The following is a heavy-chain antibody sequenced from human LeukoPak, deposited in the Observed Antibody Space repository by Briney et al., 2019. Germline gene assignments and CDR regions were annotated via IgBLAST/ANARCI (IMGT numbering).Heavy chain of an antibody. D-gene: IGHD6-19*01. V-gene: IGHV3-30*02. Sequence: PGGSLRLSCGASGFTFSNYGMLWVRQAPGKGLDWVAFIRYDGNNKLYADSVKGRFTISRDNSKNTLYLQMGSLRAEDTAVYYCARGRYNSGWSGWFDPWGQGTLVTVSS. CDR2: IRYDGNNK. CDR1: GFTFSNYG. J-gene: IGHJ5*02. CDR3: ARGRYNSGWSGWFDP.